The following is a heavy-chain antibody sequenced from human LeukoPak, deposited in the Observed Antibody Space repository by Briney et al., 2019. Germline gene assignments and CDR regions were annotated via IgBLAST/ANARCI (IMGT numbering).Heavy chain of an antibody. Sequence: GGSLRLSCAASGFTFSSYSMTWVRQAPGKGLEWVSSISSSSSYIYYADSVKGRFTISRDNAKNSLYLQMNSLRAEDTAVYYCARCAAGYSGSYYPFDYWGQGTLVTVSS. CDR3: ARCAAGYSGSYYPFDY. J-gene: IGHJ4*02. V-gene: IGHV3-21*01. D-gene: IGHD1-26*01. CDR1: GFTFSSYS. CDR2: ISSSSSYI.